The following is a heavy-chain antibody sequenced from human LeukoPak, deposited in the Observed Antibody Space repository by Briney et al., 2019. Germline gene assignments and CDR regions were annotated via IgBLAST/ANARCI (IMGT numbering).Heavy chain of an antibody. J-gene: IGHJ6*02. CDR2: IYPGDSDT. CDR3: ARHSHCTSVCYGDAYYYYGMDV. D-gene: IGHD2-8*01. CDR1: GYSFTSYW. Sequence: GESLKISCKGSGYSFTSYWIGWVRQLPGKGLEWMGNIYPGDSDTRYSPSFQGQVTISADKSISTAYLQWSSLKASDTAMYYCARHSHCTSVCYGDAYYYYGMDVWGQGTTVTVSS. V-gene: IGHV5-51*01.